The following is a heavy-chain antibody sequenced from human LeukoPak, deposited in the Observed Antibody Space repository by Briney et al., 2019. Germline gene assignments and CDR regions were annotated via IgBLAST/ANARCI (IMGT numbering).Heavy chain of an antibody. D-gene: IGHD5-12*01. Sequence: ASVKVSCKASGYTFAGYYMHWVRQAPGQGLEWMGWINPNSGGTNYAQKFQGRVTMTRDTSISTAYMELSRLRSDDTAVYYCARDHGGWIARRDWFDPWGQGTLVTVSS. J-gene: IGHJ5*02. CDR2: INPNSGGT. CDR3: ARDHGGWIARRDWFDP. CDR1: GYTFAGYY. V-gene: IGHV1-2*02.